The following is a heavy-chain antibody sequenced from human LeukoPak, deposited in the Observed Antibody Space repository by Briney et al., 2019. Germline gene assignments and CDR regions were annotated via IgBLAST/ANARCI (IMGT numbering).Heavy chain of an antibody. CDR1: GFTFSSYA. J-gene: IGHJ6*02. CDR2: ISYDGSNK. V-gene: IGHV3-30-3*01. CDR3: AKGQVATIRYYYYGMDV. Sequence: GRSLRLSCAASGFTFSSYAMHWVRQAPGKGLEWVAVISYDGSNKYYADSVKGRFTISRDNSKNTLYLQMNSLRAEDTAVYYCAKGQVATIRYYYYGMDVWGQGTTVTVSS. D-gene: IGHD5-12*01.